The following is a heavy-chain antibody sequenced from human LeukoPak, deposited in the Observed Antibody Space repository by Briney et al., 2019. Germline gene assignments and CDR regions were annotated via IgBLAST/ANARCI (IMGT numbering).Heavy chain of an antibody. CDR2: ISSSSSYI. CDR1: GFTFSSYS. Sequence: KPGGSLRLSCAASGFTFSSYSMNWVRQAPGKGLEWVSSISSSSSYIYYADSVKGRFTISRDNAKNSLYLQMNSLRAEDTAVYYCASGYSSGWSAHGGWFDPWGQGTLVTVSS. D-gene: IGHD6-19*01. CDR3: ASGYSSGWSAHGGWFDP. V-gene: IGHV3-21*01. J-gene: IGHJ5*02.